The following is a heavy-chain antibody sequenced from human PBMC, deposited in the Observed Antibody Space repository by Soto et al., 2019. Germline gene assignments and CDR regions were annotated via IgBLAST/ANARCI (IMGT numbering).Heavy chain of an antibody. CDR3: ARDLGPDYYYGMDV. D-gene: IGHD3-16*01. J-gene: IGHJ6*02. CDR1: GFTVSSNY. Sequence: AGGSLRLSCAASGFTVSSNYMSWVRQAPGKGLEWVSVIYSGGSTYYADSVKGRFTISRDNSKNTLYLQMNSLRAEDTAVYYCARDLGPDYYYGMDVWGQGTTVTVSS. CDR2: IYSGGST. V-gene: IGHV3-53*01.